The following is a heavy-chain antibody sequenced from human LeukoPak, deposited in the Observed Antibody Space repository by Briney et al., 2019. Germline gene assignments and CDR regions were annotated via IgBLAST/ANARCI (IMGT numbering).Heavy chain of an antibody. CDR2: IYYSGTT. V-gene: IGHV4-59*01. CDR1: GGSISNYY. Sequence: SETLSLTCTVSGGSISNYYWSWIRQPPGKGLEWIGYIYYSGTTNYNPSPKSRVTISVDTSKNQFSLRLNSVTAADTAVYYCARGVYIAAAQYGYWGQGTLVTVSS. D-gene: IGHD6-13*01. CDR3: ARGVYIAAAQYGY. J-gene: IGHJ4*02.